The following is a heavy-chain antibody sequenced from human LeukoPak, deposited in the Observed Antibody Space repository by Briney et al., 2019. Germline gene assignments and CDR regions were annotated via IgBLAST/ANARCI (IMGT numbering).Heavy chain of an antibody. CDR3: ARETWGFGELGS. J-gene: IGHJ4*02. Sequence: SETLSLTCAVYGGSSSGYHWTWIRQSPGKGLEWIGEISHDGRTNYNPSLKSRVTISIDAPKNQFSLSLTSVTAADTAVYYCARETWGFGELGSWGQGTLVTVSS. D-gene: IGHD3-10*01. V-gene: IGHV4-34*01. CDR1: GGSSSGYH. CDR2: ISHDGRT.